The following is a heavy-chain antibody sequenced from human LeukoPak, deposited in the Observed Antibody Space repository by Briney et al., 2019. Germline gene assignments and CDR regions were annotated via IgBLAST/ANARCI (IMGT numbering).Heavy chain of an antibody. CDR3: ARGGPDSSSGDY. CDR2: IYYSGST. Sequence: SETLSLTCTVSGGSISSYYWSWIRQPPGKGLEWIGYIYYSGSTNYNPSLKSRVTISVDTSKNQFSLKLSSVTAADTAVYYCARGGPDSSSGDYWGQGTLVTVSS. J-gene: IGHJ4*02. CDR1: GGSISSYY. V-gene: IGHV4-59*01. D-gene: IGHD6-6*01.